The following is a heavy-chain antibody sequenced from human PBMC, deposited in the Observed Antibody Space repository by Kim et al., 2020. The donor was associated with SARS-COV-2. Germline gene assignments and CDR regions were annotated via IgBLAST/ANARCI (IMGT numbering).Heavy chain of an antibody. CDR1: GYTFSNSP. J-gene: IGHJ2*01. D-gene: IGHD6-25*01. CDR2: IIPILDIA. Sequence: SVKVSCKASGYTFSNSPISWVRQAPGQGLEWMGRIIPILDIANYAQEFQGRVTITADKSTSTAYMDLSSLTSEDTAVYYCAREMEVAAVYLYCDLWARGTRVTVPS. V-gene: IGHV1-69*04. CDR3: AREMEVAAVYLYCDL.